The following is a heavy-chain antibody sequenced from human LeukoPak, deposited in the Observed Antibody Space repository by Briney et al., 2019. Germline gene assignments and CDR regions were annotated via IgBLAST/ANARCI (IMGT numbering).Heavy chain of an antibody. D-gene: IGHD3-9*01. CDR1: GGSISSSSYY. V-gene: IGHV4-39*01. J-gene: IGHJ4*02. CDR2: IYYSGST. Sequence: PSETLSLTCTVSGGSISSSSYYWGWIRQPPGKGLEWIGSIYYSGSTYYNPSLKSRVTISVDTSKNQFSLKLSSVTAADTAVYYCARQNYDIFDYWGQGTLVTVSS. CDR3: ARQNYDIFDY.